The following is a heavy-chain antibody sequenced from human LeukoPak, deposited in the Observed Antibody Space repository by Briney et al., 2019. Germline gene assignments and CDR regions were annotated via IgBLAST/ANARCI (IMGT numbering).Heavy chain of an antibody. J-gene: IGHJ6*03. V-gene: IGHV4-4*07. CDR1: GGSISSYY. CDR3: ARDRGRYSGSSWRGYYYYYMDV. Sequence: SETLSLTCTVSGGSISSYYWSWIRQPAGKGLEWIGRIYTSGSTNYNPSLKSRVTMSVDTSKNQFSLKLSSVTAADTAVYYCARDRGRYSGSSWRGYYYYYMDVWGKGTTVTISS. D-gene: IGHD6-13*01. CDR2: IYTSGST.